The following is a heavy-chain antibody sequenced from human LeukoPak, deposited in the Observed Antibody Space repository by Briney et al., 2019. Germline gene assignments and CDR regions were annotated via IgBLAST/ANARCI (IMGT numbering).Heavy chain of an antibody. V-gene: IGHV3-48*01. CDR2: INVVNGAI. Sequence: GGSLRLSCATSGFTLRYYQMNWVRQAPGKGLEWVSYINVVNGAIYYADSVKGRFTISGDIATNTVYLQMNSLRAEDTALYYCVRDGNRGYDMDVWGQGTAVTVSS. CDR3: VRDGNRGYDMDV. J-gene: IGHJ6*02. D-gene: IGHD3-10*01. CDR1: GFTLRYYQ.